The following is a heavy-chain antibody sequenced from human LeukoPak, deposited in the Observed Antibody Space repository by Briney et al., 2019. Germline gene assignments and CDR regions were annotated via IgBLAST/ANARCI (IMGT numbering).Heavy chain of an antibody. Sequence: SETLSLTCTVSGGSISSGGYYWSWIRQPPGKGLEWIGYIYHSGSTYYNPSLKSRVTISVDRSKNQFSLKLSSVTAADTAVYYCARGGLYYYGSGSYYPFDYWGQGTLVTVSS. CDR2: IYHSGST. CDR3: ARGGLYYYGSGSYYPFDY. V-gene: IGHV4-30-2*01. CDR1: GGSISSGGYY. J-gene: IGHJ4*02. D-gene: IGHD3-10*01.